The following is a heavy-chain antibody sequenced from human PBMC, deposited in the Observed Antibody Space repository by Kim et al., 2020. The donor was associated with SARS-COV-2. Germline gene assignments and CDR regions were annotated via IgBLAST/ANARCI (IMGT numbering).Heavy chain of an antibody. V-gene: IGHV4-61*02. CDR1: GGSISSGSYY. CDR3: AVDSSSWHDAFDI. CDR2: IYTSGST. J-gene: IGHJ3*02. D-gene: IGHD6-13*01. Sequence: SETLSLTYTVSGGSISSGSYYWSWIRQPAGKGLEWIGRIYTSGSTNYNPSLKSRVTISVDTSKNQFSLKLSSVTAADTAVYYCAVDSSSWHDAFDIWGQGTMVTVSS.